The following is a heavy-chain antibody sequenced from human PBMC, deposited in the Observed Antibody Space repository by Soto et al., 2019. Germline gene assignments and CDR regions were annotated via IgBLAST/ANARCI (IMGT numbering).Heavy chain of an antibody. CDR2: FDPEDGET. V-gene: IGHV1-24*01. J-gene: IGHJ3*02. D-gene: IGHD2-15*01. CDR3: ATDIPRAGDCSGGSCYYPAFDS. Sequence: ASVKVSCKVSGYTLTELSMHWVRQAPGKGLEWMGGFDPEDGETIYAQKFQGRVTMTEDTSTDTAYMELSSLRSEDTAVYYCATDIPRAGDCSGGSCYYPAFDSWGQGTMVTGSS. CDR1: GYTLTELS.